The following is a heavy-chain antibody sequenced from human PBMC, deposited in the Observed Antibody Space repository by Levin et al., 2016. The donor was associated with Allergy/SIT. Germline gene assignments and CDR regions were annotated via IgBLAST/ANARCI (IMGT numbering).Heavy chain of an antibody. J-gene: IGHJ5*02. Sequence: SEILSLTCTVPGGSISSYYWSWIRQPPGKGLEWIGYIYYSGSTNYNPSLKSRVTISVDTSKNQFSLKLSSVTAADTAVYYCASLGSSSRYLSRFDPWGQGTLVTVSS. D-gene: IGHD6-6*01. CDR3: ASLGSSSRYLSRFDP. CDR1: GGSISSYY. CDR2: IYYSGST. V-gene: IGHV4-59*13.